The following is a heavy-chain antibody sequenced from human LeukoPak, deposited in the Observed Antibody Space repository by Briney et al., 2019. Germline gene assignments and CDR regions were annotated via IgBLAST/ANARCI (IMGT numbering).Heavy chain of an antibody. CDR2: ISYDGSNK. V-gene: IGHV3-30*01. D-gene: IGHD1-26*01. Sequence: GGSQRLSCETSGLTFSSYAIHWVRQDPDKRLEWVAVISYDGSNKYYADSVKGRFTISRDNSKNTLYLQMNSLRAEDTAVYYCARDSLVGSTTPVFDYWGQGTLVTVSS. J-gene: IGHJ4*02. CDR3: ARDSLVGSTTPVFDY. CDR1: GLTFSSYA.